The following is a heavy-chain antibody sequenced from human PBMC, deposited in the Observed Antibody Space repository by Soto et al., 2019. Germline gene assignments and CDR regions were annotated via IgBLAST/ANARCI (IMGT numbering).Heavy chain of an antibody. D-gene: IGHD4-4*01. Sequence: GEPLKISCKGSGYTFTDYWMGWVRHLPGKALQWMGIIYPGDSDTRCSPSFQGHVTITVDKSTNTAYLQLNTLRASDTAIYYCARRISNFRYYYYAMYGWRKVSTVTVAS. CDR1: GYTFTDYW. CDR2: IYPGDSDT. CDR3: ARRISNFRYYYYAMYG. J-gene: IGHJ6*04. V-gene: IGHV5-51*01.